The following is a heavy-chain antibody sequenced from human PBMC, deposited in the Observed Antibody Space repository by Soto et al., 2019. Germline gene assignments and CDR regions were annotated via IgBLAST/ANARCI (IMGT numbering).Heavy chain of an antibody. CDR3: ARGGVFRVLEVTNFDS. J-gene: IGHJ4*02. D-gene: IGHD3-3*01. CDR1: GGSISSGDYY. CDR2: IYYSETT. Sequence: SETLSLTCTVSGGSISSGDYYWSWIRQPPGKGLEWIGHIYYSETTHYNPSLKSRVIISVDTSKNQFSLKLTSVTAADTAVYYCARGGVFRVLEVTNFDSWGQGTQVTVSS. V-gene: IGHV4-30-4*01.